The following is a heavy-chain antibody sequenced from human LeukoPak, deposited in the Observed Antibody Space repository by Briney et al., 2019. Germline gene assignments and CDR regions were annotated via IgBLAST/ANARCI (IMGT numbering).Heavy chain of an antibody. CDR1: GGSISSGGYS. J-gene: IGHJ3*02. V-gene: IGHV4-61*08. CDR3: AKFYFDSSGYYDVFDI. D-gene: IGHD3-22*01. CDR2: YHDGGST. Sequence: SSETLSLTCAVSGGSISSGGYSWSWIRQPPGKGLEWIVFYHDGGSTVYNPSFKSRVTISVDTSKNQVYLKRSSVTAANTAVYFCAKFYFDSSGYYDVFDIWGQGTMVTVPS.